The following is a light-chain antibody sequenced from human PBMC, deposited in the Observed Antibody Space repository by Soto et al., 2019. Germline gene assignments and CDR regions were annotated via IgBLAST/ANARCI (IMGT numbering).Light chain of an antibody. CDR3: HQYGSSPRT. V-gene: IGKV3-20*01. J-gene: IGKJ1*01. CDR2: DAS. Sequence: PGDRATLSCRASQSVSSNFLALYQQKPGQAPRLLIYDASIRATGIPDRFSGSGSGTDFTLTIRRLEPEDFAMYFCHQYGSSPRTFGQGTKVEIK. CDR1: QSVSSNF.